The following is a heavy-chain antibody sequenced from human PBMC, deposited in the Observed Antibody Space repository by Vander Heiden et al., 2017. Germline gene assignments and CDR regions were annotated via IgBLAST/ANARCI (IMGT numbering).Heavy chain of an antibody. J-gene: IGHJ2*01. CDR2: ISSSSSTI. V-gene: IGHV3-48*02. Sequence: EVQLVESGGGLVQPGGSLRLSCAASGFTFSSYSMNWVRQAPGKGLEGVSYISSSSSTIYYADSVKGRFTISRDNAKNSLYLQMNSLRDEDTAVYYCARDRLWHSSGYAWYFDLWGRGTLVTVSS. CDR1: GFTFSSYS. D-gene: IGHD3-22*01. CDR3: ARDRLWHSSGYAWYFDL.